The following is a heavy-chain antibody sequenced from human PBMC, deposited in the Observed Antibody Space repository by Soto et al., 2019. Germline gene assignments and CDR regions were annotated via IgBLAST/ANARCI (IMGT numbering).Heavy chain of an antibody. V-gene: IGHV3-30-3*01. D-gene: IGHD6-13*01. Sequence: QVQLVESGGGVVQPGRSLRLSCAASGFTFSSYAMHWVRQAPGKGLEWVAVISYDGSNKYYADSVKGRFTISRDNSKNTLYLQMYSLRAEDTAVYYCARGGGIAAASNWFDPWGQGTLVTVSS. CDR2: ISYDGSNK. CDR3: ARGGGIAAASNWFDP. J-gene: IGHJ5*02. CDR1: GFTFSSYA.